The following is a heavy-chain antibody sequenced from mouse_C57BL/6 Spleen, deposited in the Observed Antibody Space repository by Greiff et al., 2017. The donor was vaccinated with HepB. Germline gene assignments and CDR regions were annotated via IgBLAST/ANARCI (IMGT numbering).Heavy chain of an antibody. CDR1: GFTFSDYG. Sequence: EVQVVESGGGLVKPGGSLKLSCAASGFTFSDYGMHWVRQAPEKGLEWVAYISSGSSTIYYADTVKGRFTISRDNAKNTLFLQMTSLRSEDTAMYYCASLFYYSNYSDYWGQGTTLTVSS. CDR2: ISSGSSTI. D-gene: IGHD2-5*01. V-gene: IGHV5-17*01. J-gene: IGHJ2*01. CDR3: ASLFYYSNYSDY.